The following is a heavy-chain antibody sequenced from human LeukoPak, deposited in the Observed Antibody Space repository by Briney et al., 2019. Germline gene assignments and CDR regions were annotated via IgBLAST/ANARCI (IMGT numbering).Heavy chain of an antibody. CDR3: ASERGATQYFDY. CDR2: IIPMLDIQ. D-gene: IGHD3-10*01. V-gene: IGHV1-69*04. J-gene: IGHJ4*02. CDR1: GGTFSSYV. Sequence: SVKVSYKASGGTFSSYVITWVRQAPGQGLEWMGRIIPMLDIQNYAQKFQGRVTITADRSTSTAYMELSSLRSEDTAVYYCASERGATQYFDYWGQGTLVTVSS.